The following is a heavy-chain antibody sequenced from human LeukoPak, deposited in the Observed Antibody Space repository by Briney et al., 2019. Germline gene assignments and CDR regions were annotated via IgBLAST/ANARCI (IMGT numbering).Heavy chain of an antibody. CDR1: GGSISTYY. CDR3: ARDRVDSSCYYYYYGMDV. Sequence: PSETLSLTCTVHGGSISTYYWSWIRQPAGKGLEWIGRIYTSGSTNYNPSLKSRVTMSLDTSKNQFSLKLSSVTAADTAVYYCARDRVDSSCYYYYYGMDVWGQGTTVTVSS. CDR2: IYTSGST. D-gene: IGHD3-22*01. V-gene: IGHV4-4*07. J-gene: IGHJ6*02.